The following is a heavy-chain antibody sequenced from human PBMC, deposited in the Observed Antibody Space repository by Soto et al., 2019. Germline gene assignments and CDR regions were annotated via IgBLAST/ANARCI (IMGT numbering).Heavy chain of an antibody. Sequence: EVQLVESGGGLVQPGGSLRLSCAASGFTFSTYSMNWVRQAPGKWLEWVSYISSSSTTIFYSDSVKGRFTISRDNAKNSLYLQMNSLRAEDTAVYYCAMHVGGDYWGQGTLVTVSS. V-gene: IGHV3-48*01. CDR2: ISSSSTTI. CDR3: AMHVGGDY. D-gene: IGHD3-16*01. CDR1: GFTFSTYS. J-gene: IGHJ4*02.